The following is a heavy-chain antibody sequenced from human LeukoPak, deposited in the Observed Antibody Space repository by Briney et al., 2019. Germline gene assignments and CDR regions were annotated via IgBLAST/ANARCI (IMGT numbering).Heavy chain of an antibody. CDR2: INWNGGST. D-gene: IGHD4/OR15-4a*01. Sequence: GGSPRLSCAASGFTFDDYGMSWVRQAPGKGQEWVSGINWNGGSTGYAHSVKGRFTISRDNAKNSLYLQMNSLRAEDTALYYCARFRGTHYRGYYYMDVWGKGTTVTVSS. CDR3: ARFRGTHYRGYYYMDV. J-gene: IGHJ6*03. CDR1: GFTFDDYG. V-gene: IGHV3-20*04.